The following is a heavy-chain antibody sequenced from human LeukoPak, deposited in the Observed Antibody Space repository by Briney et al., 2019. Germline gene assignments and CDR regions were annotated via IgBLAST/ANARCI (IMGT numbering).Heavy chain of an antibody. J-gene: IGHJ5*02. D-gene: IGHD1-26*01. CDR1: GYTFTGYY. CDR2: INPNSGGT. CDR3: ARELPIVGGGEFWFDP. V-gene: IGHV1-2*02. Sequence: GASVKVSCKASGYTFTGYYMHWVRQAPGQGLEWMGWINPNSGGTNYAQKFQGRVTMTRDTSISTAYMELSRLRSDDTAVYYCARELPIVGGGEFWFDPWGQGTLVTVSS.